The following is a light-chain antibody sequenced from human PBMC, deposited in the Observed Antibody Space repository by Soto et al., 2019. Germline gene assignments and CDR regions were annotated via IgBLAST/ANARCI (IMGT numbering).Light chain of an antibody. CDR3: QQYGSSILGG. CDR1: QSVSSSY. CDR2: GAS. J-gene: IGKJ5*01. V-gene: IGKV3-20*01. Sequence: EIVLTQSPGTLALSPGERATRSCRASQSVSSSYLAWYQQKPGQAPRLLIYGASSRATGIPDRFSGSGSGTDFTLTIRRLEPEDFAVYYCQQYGSSILGGFGQGTRLEIK.